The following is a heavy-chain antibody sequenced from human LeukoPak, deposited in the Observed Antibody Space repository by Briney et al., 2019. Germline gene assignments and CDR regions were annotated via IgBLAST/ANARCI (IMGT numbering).Heavy chain of an antibody. J-gene: IGHJ4*02. CDR3: ARFEYGYAY. Sequence: TSETLSLTCAVYGGSFSGYYWSWIRQPPGKGLEWIGEINHSGSTNYNPSLKSRVTISVDTSKNQFSLKLSSVTAADTAVYYCARFEYGYAYWGQGTLVTVSS. CDR2: INHSGST. CDR1: GGSFSGYY. D-gene: IGHD5-18*01. V-gene: IGHV4-34*01.